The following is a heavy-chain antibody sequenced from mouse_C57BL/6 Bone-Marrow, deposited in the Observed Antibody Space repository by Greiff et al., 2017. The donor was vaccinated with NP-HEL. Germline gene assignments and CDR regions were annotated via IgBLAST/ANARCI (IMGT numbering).Heavy chain of an antibody. CDR2: INPNNGGT. D-gene: IGHD1-1*01. CDR1: GYTFTDYY. V-gene: IGHV1-26*01. Sequence: EVQLQQSGPELVKPGASVKISCKASGYTFTDYYMNWVKQSHGKSLEWIGDINPNNGGTSYNQKFKGKATLTVDKSSSTAYMELRSLTSEDSAVYYCARNPSLDYDGSSHWYFDGWGTGTTVTVSS. CDR3: ARNPSLDYDGSSHWYFDG. J-gene: IGHJ1*03.